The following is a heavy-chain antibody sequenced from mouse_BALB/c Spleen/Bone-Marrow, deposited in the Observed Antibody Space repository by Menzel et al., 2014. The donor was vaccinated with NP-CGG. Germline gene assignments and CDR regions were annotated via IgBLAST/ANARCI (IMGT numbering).Heavy chain of an antibody. Sequence: EVQLVESGPELVKPGASVKGSCKASGYSFTDYNMYWVKQSHGKSLEWIGYIDPYNGGTSYNQKFKGKATLTVDKSSSTAFMHLNSLTSEDSAVYYCGLNSLLRPFAYWGQGTLVTVSA. CDR3: GLNSLLRPFAY. J-gene: IGHJ3*01. CDR1: GYSFTDYN. V-gene: IGHV1S135*01. D-gene: IGHD1-2*01. CDR2: IDPYNGGT.